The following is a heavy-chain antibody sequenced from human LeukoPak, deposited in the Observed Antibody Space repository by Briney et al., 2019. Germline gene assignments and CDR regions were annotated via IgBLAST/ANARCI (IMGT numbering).Heavy chain of an antibody. CDR2: INHSGST. Sequence: ASETLSLTCAVYGGSFSGYYWSWIRQPPGKGLEWIGEINHSGSTNYNPSLKSRVTISVDTSKNQFSLKLSSMTAADTAVYYCARATLNSSGYLFDYWGQGTLVTVSS. CDR1: GGSFSGYY. D-gene: IGHD3-22*01. CDR3: ARATLNSSGYLFDY. V-gene: IGHV4-34*01. J-gene: IGHJ4*02.